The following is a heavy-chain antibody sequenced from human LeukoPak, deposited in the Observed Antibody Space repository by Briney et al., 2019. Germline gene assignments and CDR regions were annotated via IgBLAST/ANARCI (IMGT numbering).Heavy chain of an antibody. D-gene: IGHD1-7*01. Sequence: PGGSLRLSCAVSGFTFSSYWMSWVRQAPGKGLEWVANIKQDGSEKYYVDSVKGRFTISRDNAKNSLYLQMNSLRAEDTAVYYCARDQGWNYDYWGQGTLVTVSS. CDR1: GFTFSSYW. CDR2: IKQDGSEK. CDR3: ARDQGWNYDY. J-gene: IGHJ4*02. V-gene: IGHV3-7*01.